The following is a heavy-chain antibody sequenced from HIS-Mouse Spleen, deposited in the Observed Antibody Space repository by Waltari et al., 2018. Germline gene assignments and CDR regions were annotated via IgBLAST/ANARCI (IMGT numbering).Heavy chain of an antibody. V-gene: IGHV4-39*01. D-gene: IGHD1-26*01. CDR1: GGSISSSSYY. Sequence: QLQLQESGPGLVKPSETLSLTCTVSGGSISSSSYYWGWIRQPPGKGLEWIGCIDYSGSTDYNPSLKSRVTISVDTSKNQFSLKLSSVTAADTAVYYCATSRVGATYLDYWGQGTLVTVSS. J-gene: IGHJ4*02. CDR3: ATSRVGATYLDY. CDR2: IDYSGST.